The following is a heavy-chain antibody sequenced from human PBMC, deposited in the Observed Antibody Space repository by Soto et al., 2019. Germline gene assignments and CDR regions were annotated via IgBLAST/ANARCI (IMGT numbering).Heavy chain of an antibody. CDR2: INPSGGST. CDR1: GYTFTGYY. D-gene: IGHD3-16*01. CDR3: SRGAGNYYYYMDV. Sequence: ASVKVSCKASGYTFTGYYMHWVRQAPGQGLEWMGIINPSGGSTRSAQKFQGSVTMTRDTSTSPVYMALRSLRSEHTAVYYCSRGAGNYYYYMDVWGKGTTVTVSS. J-gene: IGHJ6*03. V-gene: IGHV1-46*03.